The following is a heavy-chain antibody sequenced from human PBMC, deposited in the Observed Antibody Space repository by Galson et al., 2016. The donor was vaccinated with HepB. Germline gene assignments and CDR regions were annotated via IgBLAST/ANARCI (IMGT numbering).Heavy chain of an antibody. CDR2: IKGVNGNT. Sequence: SVKVSCKASGYSFTTYALHWVRQAPGQRLEWMGWIKGVNGNTKYSPKFQDRVTITRNTSASTVYMELSSPRSEDTAVYYCAADSSGYWGQGTLVTVSS. CDR3: AADSSGY. J-gene: IGHJ4*02. V-gene: IGHV1-3*01. D-gene: IGHD6-25*01. CDR1: GYSFTTYA.